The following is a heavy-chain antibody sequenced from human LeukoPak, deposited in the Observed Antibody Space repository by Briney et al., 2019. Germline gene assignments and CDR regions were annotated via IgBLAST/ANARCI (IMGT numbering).Heavy chain of an antibody. CDR1: GFTFSSYS. D-gene: IGHD3-22*01. CDR2: ISSSSSYI. Sequence: PGGSLRLSCAASGFTFSSYSMNWVRQAPGKGLEWVSSISSSSSYIYYADSVKGRFTISRDNAKNSLYLQMNSLRAKDTAVYYCARGKATRWLSHRDCYMDVWGKGTTVTVSS. V-gene: IGHV3-21*01. J-gene: IGHJ6*03. CDR3: ARGKATRWLSHRDCYMDV.